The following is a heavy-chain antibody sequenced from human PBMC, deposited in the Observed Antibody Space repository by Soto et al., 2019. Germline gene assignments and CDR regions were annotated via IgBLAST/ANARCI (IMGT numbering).Heavy chain of an antibody. V-gene: IGHV1-69*13. CDR1: GGTFSSYA. Sequence: GASVKVSCKASGGTFSSYAISWVRQAPGQGLEWMGGIIPIFGTANYAQKFQGRVTITADESTSTAYMELSSLRSENTAVYYCASLSRGNPTPQVPAARTPYAYYYGMDVWGQGTTVTVSS. CDR3: ASLSRGNPTPQVPAARTPYAYYYGMDV. CDR2: IIPIFGTA. D-gene: IGHD2-2*01. J-gene: IGHJ6*02.